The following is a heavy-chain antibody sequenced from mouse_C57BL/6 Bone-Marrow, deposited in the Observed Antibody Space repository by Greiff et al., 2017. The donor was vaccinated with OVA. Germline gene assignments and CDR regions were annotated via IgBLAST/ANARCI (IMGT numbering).Heavy chain of an antibody. Sequence: VQLQQSGAEPARPGASVKLSCKASGYTFTSYGTSWVKQRTGQGLEWIGEIYPRSGNTYYNEKFKGKATLTADKSSSTAYMELRSLTSEDSAVYFCANYYGSSYAMDYWGQGTSVTVSS. CDR2: IYPRSGNT. J-gene: IGHJ4*01. CDR3: ANYYGSSYAMDY. V-gene: IGHV1-81*01. CDR1: GYTFTSYG. D-gene: IGHD1-1*01.